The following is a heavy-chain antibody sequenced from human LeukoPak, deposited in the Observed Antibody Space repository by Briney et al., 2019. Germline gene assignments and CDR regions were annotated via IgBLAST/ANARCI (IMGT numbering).Heavy chain of an antibody. CDR2: IRSTAEGAQYT. Sequence: GGPLRLLCAPSGFLLTHYPMKWVRHARGKALEWMSNIRSTAEGAQYTYYADSVKGRDTNSGDDGNNTLYLHMNSLRDDVTAVYYCATDQRYAFDYWGQGILVTVSS. CDR3: ATDQRYAFDY. CDR1: GFLLTHYP. V-gene: IGHV3-48*02. J-gene: IGHJ4*02. D-gene: IGHD3-9*01.